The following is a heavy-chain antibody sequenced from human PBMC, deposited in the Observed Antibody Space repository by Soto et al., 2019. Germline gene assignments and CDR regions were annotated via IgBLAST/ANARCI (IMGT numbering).Heavy chain of an antibody. J-gene: IGHJ6*04. Sequence: ASVKVSCKASGYTFTSYAVHWVRQAPGQRLEWMGWINAGNGNTKYSQKFQGRVTITRDTSASTAYMELSSLRSEDTAVYYCARDLRCSGGSCYPSLDVWGKGTTVTVSS. V-gene: IGHV1-3*01. CDR3: ARDLRCSGGSCYPSLDV. CDR1: GYTFTSYA. CDR2: INAGNGNT. D-gene: IGHD2-15*01.